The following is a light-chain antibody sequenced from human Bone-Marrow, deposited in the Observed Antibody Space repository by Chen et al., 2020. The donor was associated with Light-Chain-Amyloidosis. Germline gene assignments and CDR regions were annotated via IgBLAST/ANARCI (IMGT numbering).Light chain of an antibody. CDR2: RNN. CDR3: AAWDGSLSGYV. Sequence: QSVLTQPPSASGTPGQRVTISCSGASSNIGMNYVYWYQHFPGAAPNLIIHRNNQRPSGVPDRFSASKSGTSAFLAISGLRSEDEADYYCAAWDGSLSGYVFGTGTKVIVL. J-gene: IGLJ1*01. CDR1: SSNIGMNY. V-gene: IGLV1-47*01.